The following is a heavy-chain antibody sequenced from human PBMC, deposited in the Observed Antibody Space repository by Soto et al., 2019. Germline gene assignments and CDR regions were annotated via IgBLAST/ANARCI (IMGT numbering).Heavy chain of an antibody. J-gene: IGHJ4*02. CDR1: GGSISSGGYY. CDR2: IYYSGST. V-gene: IGHV4-31*03. Sequence: QVQLQESGPGLVKPSQTLSLTCTVSGGSISSGGYYWSWIRQHPGKGLEWIGYIYYSGSTYYNPSLKSRVTISVDTSKNQFSLKLSSVNAADTAVYYCARGGGSYYATGNFDYWGQGTLVTVSS. D-gene: IGHD1-26*01. CDR3: ARGGGSYYATGNFDY.